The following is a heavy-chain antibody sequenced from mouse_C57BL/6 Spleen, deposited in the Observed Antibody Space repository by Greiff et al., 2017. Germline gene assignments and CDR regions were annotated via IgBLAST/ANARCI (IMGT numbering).Heavy chain of an antibody. CDR3: AREVVAGDY. CDR1: GYSFTSYY. V-gene: IGHV1-66*01. Sequence: QVQLKESGPELVKPGASVKISCKASGYSFTSYYIHWVKQRPGQGLEWIGWIYPGSGNTKYNEKFKGKATLTADTSSSTAYMQLSSLTSEDSAVYYCAREVVAGDYWGQGTTLTVSS. D-gene: IGHD1-1*01. J-gene: IGHJ2*01. CDR2: IYPGSGNT.